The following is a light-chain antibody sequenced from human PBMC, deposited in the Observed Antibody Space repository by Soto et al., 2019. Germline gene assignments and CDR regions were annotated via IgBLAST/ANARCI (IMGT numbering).Light chain of an antibody. V-gene: IGKV3-20*01. CDR3: QRYDSLRT. Sequence: EIVLTRSPGTLSLSPGERATLSCGASQSVRSNFLAWYQQKPGQAPRLLIYGASNRATGIPDRFSGSGSGTDFTLTITRLEPEDFAMYYCQRYDSLRTFGQGTKVDIK. CDR1: QSVRSNF. J-gene: IGKJ1*01. CDR2: GAS.